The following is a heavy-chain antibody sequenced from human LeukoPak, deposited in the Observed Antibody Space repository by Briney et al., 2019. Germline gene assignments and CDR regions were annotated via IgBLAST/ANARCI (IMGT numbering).Heavy chain of an antibody. Sequence: GGSLRLSCAASGFTFSSYEMNWVRQAPGKGLEWVSYISTTGSSIYYADSVKGRFTISRDNSKNTLYLQMNSLRAEDTAVYYCASEIIFGSFDYWGQGTLVTVSS. V-gene: IGHV3-48*03. D-gene: IGHD3-3*01. CDR1: GFTFSSYE. J-gene: IGHJ4*02. CDR3: ASEIIFGSFDY. CDR2: ISTTGSSI.